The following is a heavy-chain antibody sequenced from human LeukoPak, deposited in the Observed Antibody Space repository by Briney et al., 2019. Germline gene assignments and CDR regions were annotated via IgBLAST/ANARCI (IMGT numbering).Heavy chain of an antibody. CDR2: IYYSGST. CDR1: GGSISSYY. Sequence: SETLSLTCTVSGGSISSYYWSWIRQPPGKGLEWIGYIYYSGSTDYNPSLKSRVTISVDTSKNQFSLKLSSVTAADTAVYYCARDPWCSSTSCYDYYYYMDVWGKGTTVTVSS. J-gene: IGHJ6*03. CDR3: ARDPWCSSTSCYDYYYYMDV. D-gene: IGHD2-2*01. V-gene: IGHV4-59*12.